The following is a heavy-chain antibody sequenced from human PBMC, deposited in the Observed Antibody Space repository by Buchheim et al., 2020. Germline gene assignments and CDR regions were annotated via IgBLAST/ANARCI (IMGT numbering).Heavy chain of an antibody. CDR1: EGTLNTYG. CDR2: IIPMFGTV. V-gene: IGHV1-69*06. D-gene: IGHD6-6*01. J-gene: IGHJ2*01. CDR3: ARSTAETRWFFDV. Sequence: QVQLVQSGAEVKKPGSSVKVSCKASEGTLNTYGVSWVRQAPGQGREWMAGIIPMFGTVYYAQKFQGRVTITADTSTGTVYVEVTSLRFEDTAVYYCARSTAETRWFFDVWGRGT.